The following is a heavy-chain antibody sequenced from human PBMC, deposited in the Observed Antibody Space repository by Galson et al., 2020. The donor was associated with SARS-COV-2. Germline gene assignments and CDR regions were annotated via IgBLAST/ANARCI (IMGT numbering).Heavy chain of an antibody. CDR2: ISYDGSKK. CDR1: GFTFSSYG. V-gene: IGHV3-30*18. D-gene: IGHD6-13*01. J-gene: IGHJ6*02. CDR3: AKDRGSSWLGVVFYYGMDV. Sequence: SCAASGFTFSSYGMHWVRQAPGKGLEWVAVISYDGSKKYYADYVKGRFTISRDNSKNTLYLQMNSLRAEDTAVYYCAKDRGSSWLGVVFYYGMDVWGQGTTVTVSS.